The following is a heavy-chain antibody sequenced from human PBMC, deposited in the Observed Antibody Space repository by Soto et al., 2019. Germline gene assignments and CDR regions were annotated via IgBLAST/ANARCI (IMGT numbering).Heavy chain of an antibody. CDR1: GFTFSSYA. J-gene: IGHJ4*02. V-gene: IGHV3-64*04. Sequence: GGSLRLSCSASGFTFSSYAMHWVRQAPGKGLEYVSTISSSGDSTYYADSVKGRFTISRDFSKSTLYLQMNSLRAEDTAVYYCAKDWRYSSSSFFDYWGQGTLVTVSS. CDR2: ISSSGDST. CDR3: AKDWRYSSSSFFDY. D-gene: IGHD6-6*01.